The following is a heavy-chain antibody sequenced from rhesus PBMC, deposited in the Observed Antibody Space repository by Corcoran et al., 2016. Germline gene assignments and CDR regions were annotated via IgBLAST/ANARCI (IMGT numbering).Heavy chain of an antibody. CDR3: ARDNDRDYYFDY. CDR2: ITYSGST. Sequence: QVQLQESGPGLVKPSETLSLTCAVSGGSISSVYYYLSWIRQPPGKGLEWIGYITYSGSTSYNPSLKSRVTISRGTSNNQFSLKLSSVTAAGTAVYYWARDNDRDYYFDYWGQGVLVTVAS. CDR1: GGSISSVYYY. D-gene: IGHD1-14*01. J-gene: IGHJ4*01. V-gene: IGHV4-122*02.